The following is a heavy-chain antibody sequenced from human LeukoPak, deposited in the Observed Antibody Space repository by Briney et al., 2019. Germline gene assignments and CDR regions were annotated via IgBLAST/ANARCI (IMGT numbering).Heavy chain of an antibody. CDR1: GGSFSGYY. CDR3: ARHRESYRMRAFDI. CDR2: IYYSGST. V-gene: IGHV4-34*01. J-gene: IGHJ3*02. Sequence: KPSETLSLTCAVYGGSFSGYYWSWIRQPPGKGLEWIGSIYYSGSTYYNPSLKSRVTISVDTSKNQFSLKLSSVTAADTAVYYYARHRESYRMRAFDIWGQGTMVTVSS. D-gene: IGHD1-26*01.